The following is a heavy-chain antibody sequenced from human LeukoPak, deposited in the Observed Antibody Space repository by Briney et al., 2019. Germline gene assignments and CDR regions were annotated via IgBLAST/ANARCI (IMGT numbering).Heavy chain of an antibody. CDR2: IKDSGTT. D-gene: IGHD2/OR15-2a*01. Sequence: ASVKVSCKASGYSFTTYHIHWVRQAPGQGLEWMGIIKDSGTTIYPQKIQGRVTMTRDTSTSTVYMAVSSLRSEDTAGYLFARERPHTCYFILGGQGTL. V-gene: IGHV1-46*01. CDR3: ARERPHTCYFIL. CDR1: GYSFTTYH. J-gene: IGHJ4*02.